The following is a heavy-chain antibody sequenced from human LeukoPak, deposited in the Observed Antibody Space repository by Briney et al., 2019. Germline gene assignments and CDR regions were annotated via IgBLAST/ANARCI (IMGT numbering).Heavy chain of an antibody. D-gene: IGHD3-22*01. CDR1: GGSISSYY. V-gene: IGHV4-59*01. Sequence: NPSETLSLTCTVSGGSISSYYWSWIRQPPGKGLEWIGYIYYSGSTNYNPSLKSRVTISVDTSKNQFSLKLSSVTAGDTAVYYCARAADYYDSNWFDPWGQGTLVTVSS. CDR3: ARAADYYDSNWFDP. CDR2: IYYSGST. J-gene: IGHJ5*02.